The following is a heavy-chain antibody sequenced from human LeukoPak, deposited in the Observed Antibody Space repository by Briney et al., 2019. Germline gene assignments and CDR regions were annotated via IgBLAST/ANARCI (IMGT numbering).Heavy chain of an antibody. Sequence: ASVKVSCKASGYTFTSYGISWVRQAPGQGLEWMGWISAYNGNTNYAQKLQGRVTMTTDTSTSTAYMELRSLRSDDTAVCYCARENGYSYGSNNFDYWGQGTLVTVSS. CDR2: ISAYNGNT. D-gene: IGHD5-18*01. V-gene: IGHV1-18*01. CDR1: GYTFTSYG. J-gene: IGHJ4*02. CDR3: ARENGYSYGSNNFDY.